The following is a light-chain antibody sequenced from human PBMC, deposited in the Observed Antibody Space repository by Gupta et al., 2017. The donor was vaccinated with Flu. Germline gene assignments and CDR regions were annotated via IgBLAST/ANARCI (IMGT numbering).Light chain of an antibody. CDR2: EVN. CDR3: SSYTSSNTHV. Sequence: QSALTQPASVSGSPGQSITIPCTGSSSDVGGYNYVSWYQQHPGKAPKLMIYEVNNRPSGVSNRFSASKSGNTASLTISGLQADDEADYYCSSYTSSNTHVFGTGTKVTVL. V-gene: IGLV2-14*01. CDR1: SSDVGGYNY. J-gene: IGLJ1*01.